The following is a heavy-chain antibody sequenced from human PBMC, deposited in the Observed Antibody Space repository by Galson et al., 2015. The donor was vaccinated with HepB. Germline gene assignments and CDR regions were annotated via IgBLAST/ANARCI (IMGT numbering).Heavy chain of an antibody. J-gene: IGHJ2*01. CDR1: GYTFTNNA. Sequence: SVKVSCKASGYTFTNNAIHWVRQAPGQGLEWMGWINAGNGTTKYSQKFQGTVTLTWDTSASTAYMELSSLRSEDTAVYYCARLRYYCESSGYLVRYFDLWGRGTLVSVSS. D-gene: IGHD3-22*01. CDR3: ARLRYYCESSGYLVRYFDL. V-gene: IGHV1-3*01. CDR2: INAGNGTT.